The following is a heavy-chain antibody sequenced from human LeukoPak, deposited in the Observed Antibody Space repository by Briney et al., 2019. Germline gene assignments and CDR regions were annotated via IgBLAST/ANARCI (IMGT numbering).Heavy chain of an antibody. CDR2: INPSSGST. V-gene: IGHV1-46*01. Sequence: ASVKVSCKASGYTFTSYYMHWVRQAPGQGLEWMGIINPSSGSTSYAQKFQGRVTMTRDTSTSTVYMELSSLTSEDTAIYYCARDTKDGESDYWGQGTLVTVSS. CDR3: ARDTKDGESDY. CDR1: GYTFTSYY. D-gene: IGHD7-27*01. J-gene: IGHJ4*02.